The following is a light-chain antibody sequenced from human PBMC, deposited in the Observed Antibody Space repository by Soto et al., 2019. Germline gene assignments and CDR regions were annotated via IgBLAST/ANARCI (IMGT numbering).Light chain of an antibody. J-gene: IGKJ1*01. V-gene: IGKV3-11*01. Sequence: EIVLTQSPATLSVSPGERATLSCRAGQSVSSNLAWYQQKPGQAPRLLIYGASTRATGIPARFTGSGSGTDFTLTISSLEPEDFAVYYCQQRSNWPWTFGQGTKVDIK. CDR2: GAS. CDR1: QSVSSN. CDR3: QQRSNWPWT.